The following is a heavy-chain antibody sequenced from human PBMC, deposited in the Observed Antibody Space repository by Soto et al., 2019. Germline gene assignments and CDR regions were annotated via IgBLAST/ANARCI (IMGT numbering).Heavy chain of an antibody. Sequence: PRLSCAASGFMFSSYGIHWVRQAPGQGLERVAVISYDGTYQYYADSVKGRFTISRDNYKNTVSLQMNSLRPEDTALYYCAKQYTDLVIGAFDVWGPGAMVTL. V-gene: IGHV3-30*18. CDR3: AKQYTDLVIGAFDV. J-gene: IGHJ3*01. CDR2: ISYDGTYQ. CDR1: GFMFSSYG. D-gene: IGHD2-21*01.